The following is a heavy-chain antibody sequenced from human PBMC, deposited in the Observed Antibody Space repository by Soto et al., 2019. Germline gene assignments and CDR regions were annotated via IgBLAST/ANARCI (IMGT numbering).Heavy chain of an antibody. J-gene: IGHJ4*02. CDR3: ASGRGADNY. CDR2: IYHSGNT. D-gene: IGHD3-10*01. CDR1: GGSIRNYY. Sequence: SETLSLTCTVSGGSIRNYYWTWIRQPPGKGLEWIGYIYHSGNTEFNPSLKSRVTISLDTSKNQVSLNLRSVNAADTAVYFCASGRGADNYWGRGTLVTVSS. V-gene: IGHV4-59*12.